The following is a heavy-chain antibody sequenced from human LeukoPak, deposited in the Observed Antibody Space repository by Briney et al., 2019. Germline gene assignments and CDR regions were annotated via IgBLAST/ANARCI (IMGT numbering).Heavy chain of an antibody. Sequence: PGGSLRLSCAASGFTFSSYGMHWVRQAPGKGLEWVAVIWYDGSNKYYADSVKGRFTISRDNSKNTLYLQMNSLRAGDTAVYYCARGPHTYYYDSSGYSVKSGGLDYWGQGTLVTVSS. CDR1: GFTFSSYG. CDR2: IWYDGSNK. J-gene: IGHJ4*02. CDR3: ARGPHTYYYDSSGYSVKSGGLDY. D-gene: IGHD3-22*01. V-gene: IGHV3-33*01.